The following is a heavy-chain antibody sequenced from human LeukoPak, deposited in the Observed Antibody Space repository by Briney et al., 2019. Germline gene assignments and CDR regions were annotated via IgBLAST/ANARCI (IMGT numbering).Heavy chain of an antibody. CDR2: ISSSGTTI. CDR1: GFTFSDYY. Sequence: GGSLRLSCAASGFTFSDYYMSWLRQAPGKGLEWVSYISSSGTTIYYADSVKGRFTISRDNAKNSLYLQMNSLRAEDTAVYYCARDQRFWGVGGYYYYMDVWGKGTTVTVPS. CDR3: ARDQRFWGVGGYYYYMDV. D-gene: IGHD3-16*01. V-gene: IGHV3-11*04. J-gene: IGHJ6*03.